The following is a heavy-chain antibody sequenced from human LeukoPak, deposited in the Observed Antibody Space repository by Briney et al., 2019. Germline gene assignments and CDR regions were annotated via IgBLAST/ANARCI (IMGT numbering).Heavy chain of an antibody. CDR3: ARASSIFGVVIIPVTHGP. D-gene: IGHD3-3*01. Sequence: GASVKVSCKASGYTFTGYYMHWVRQAPGQGLEWMGWINPNSGGTNYAQKFQGRVTMTRDTSISTAYMELSRLRSDDTAVYYCARASSIFGVVIIPVTHGPWGQGTLVTVSS. CDR2: INPNSGGT. J-gene: IGHJ5*02. V-gene: IGHV1-2*02. CDR1: GYTFTGYY.